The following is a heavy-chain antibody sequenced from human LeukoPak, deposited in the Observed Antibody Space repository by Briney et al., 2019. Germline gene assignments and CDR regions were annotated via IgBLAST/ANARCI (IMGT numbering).Heavy chain of an antibody. CDR2: IRSNGGST. CDR3: VKVQIAEENDC. J-gene: IGHJ4*02. CDR1: GFTFSSYA. V-gene: IGHV3-64D*06. Sequence: GGSLRLSCSASGFTFSSYAMHWVRQAPGRGLEYVSVIRSNGGSTYYADCGKGRFTIPRDNSKNKLYLKMRSQRAEDPAVYYCVKVQIAEENDCWGQGTLVSVSS. D-gene: IGHD6-13*01.